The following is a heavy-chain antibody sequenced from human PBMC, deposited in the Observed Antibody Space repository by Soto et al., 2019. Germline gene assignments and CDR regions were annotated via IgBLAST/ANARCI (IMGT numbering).Heavy chain of an antibody. CDR1: GFSLTTNGVG. V-gene: IGHV2-5*02. CDR3: XXXXXXXXXSSPFDY. J-gene: IGHJ4*01. D-gene: IGHD6-6*01. Sequence: QITLKESGPTLVKPTQTLTLTCTFSGFSLTTNGVGVGXXXXXXGKXLEWLALIYWDDDKRYSPSLESRLTIXXXXXXXXXXXXXXXXXXXXXXXXXXXXXXXXXXXSSPFDYWGQGTLVTVSS. CDR2: IYWDDDK.